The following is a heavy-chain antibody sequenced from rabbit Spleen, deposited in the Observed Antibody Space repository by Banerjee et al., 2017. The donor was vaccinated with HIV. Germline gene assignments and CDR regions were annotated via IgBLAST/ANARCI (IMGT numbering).Heavy chain of an antibody. Sequence: QQLVESGGGLVKPAASLTLTCTASGFSFSSRYYICWVRQAPGKGLEWIACIDAGDTGNTHYADWAKGRFTISKTSSTTVTLQMTSLTAADTATYFCARDTSTSFSTYGMDLWGPGTLVTVS. CDR1: GFSFSSRYY. D-gene: IGHD1-1*01. J-gene: IGHJ6*01. CDR3: ARDTSTSFSTYGMDL. V-gene: IGHV1S40*01. CDR2: IDAGDTGNT.